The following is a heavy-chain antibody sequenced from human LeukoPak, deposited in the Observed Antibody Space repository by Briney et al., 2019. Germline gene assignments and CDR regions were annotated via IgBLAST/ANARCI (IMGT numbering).Heavy chain of an antibody. CDR2: IYYSGST. CDR1: GGSIGSSSYY. J-gene: IGHJ3*02. Sequence: SETLSLTCTVSGGSIGSSSYYWGWIRQPPGKGLEWIGSIYYSGSTYYNPSLKSRVTISVDTSKNQFSLKLSSVTAADTAVYYCARAYGYCSGGSCPPSGYIWGQGTMVTVSS. D-gene: IGHD2-15*01. V-gene: IGHV4-39*07. CDR3: ARAYGYCSGGSCPPSGYI.